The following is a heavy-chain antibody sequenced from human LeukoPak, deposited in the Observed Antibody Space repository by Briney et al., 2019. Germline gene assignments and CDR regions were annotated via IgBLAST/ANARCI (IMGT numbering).Heavy chain of an antibody. J-gene: IGHJ4*02. Sequence: ASVKVSCQASGYSFTSYDINWVRQATGQGLEWMGWMKPNSGNTGYAQKFQGRVTMTRNTSISTAYMELSSLRSEDTAVYYCARPQEEDGYNYNWAFDYWGQGTLVTVSS. CDR1: GYSFTSYD. V-gene: IGHV1-8*01. D-gene: IGHD5-24*01. CDR3: ARPQEEDGYNYNWAFDY. CDR2: MKPNSGNT.